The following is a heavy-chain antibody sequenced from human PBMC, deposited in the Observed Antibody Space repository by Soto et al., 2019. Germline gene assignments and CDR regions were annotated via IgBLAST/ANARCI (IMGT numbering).Heavy chain of an antibody. Sequence: SETLSLTCTVSGGSVSSGSYYWSWIRQPPGKGLEWIGYIYYSGSTNYNPSLKSRVTISVDTSKNQFSLKLSSVTAADTAVYYCARDIAAAGAGDYYYGMDVWGQGTTVTVSS. CDR1: GGSVSSGSYY. J-gene: IGHJ6*02. CDR2: IYYSGST. D-gene: IGHD6-13*01. CDR3: ARDIAAAGAGDYYYGMDV. V-gene: IGHV4-61*01.